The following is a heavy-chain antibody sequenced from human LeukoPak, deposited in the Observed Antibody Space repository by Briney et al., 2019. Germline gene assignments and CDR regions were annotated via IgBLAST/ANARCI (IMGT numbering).Heavy chain of an antibody. D-gene: IGHD4-17*01. V-gene: IGHV3-53*01. CDR3: AKETYYGDDAFDI. J-gene: IGHJ3*02. CDR1: GFTVSSNY. Sequence: GGSLRLSCAASGFTVSSNYINWVRQAPGKGLEWVSVLYSGGDTYYADSVKGRFTVSRDNSKNTLYLQMNSLRAEGTAVYYCAKETYYGDDAFDIWGQGTMVTVSS. CDR2: LYSGGDT.